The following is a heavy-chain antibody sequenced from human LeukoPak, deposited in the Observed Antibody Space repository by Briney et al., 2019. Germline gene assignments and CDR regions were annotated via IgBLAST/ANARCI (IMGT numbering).Heavy chain of an antibody. CDR3: AREEIVGATYLFDY. CDR1: GGSISIYY. D-gene: IGHD1-26*01. CDR2: IYTSGST. V-gene: IGHV4-4*07. J-gene: IGHJ4*02. Sequence: PSETLSLTCTVSGGSISIYYWSWIRQPAGKGLEWIGCIYTSGSTNYNPSLKSRVTISVDKSKNQFSLKLSSVTAADTAVYYCAREEIVGATYLFDYWGQGTLVTVSS.